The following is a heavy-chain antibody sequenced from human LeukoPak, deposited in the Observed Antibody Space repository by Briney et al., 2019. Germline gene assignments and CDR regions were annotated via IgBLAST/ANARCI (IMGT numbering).Heavy chain of an antibody. V-gene: IGHV4-59*12. D-gene: IGHD2-15*01. Sequence: SETLSLTCTVSGGSIRNYYWSWIRQPPGKGLEWIGYIYYSGSTNYNPSLKSRVTISVDTSKNQFSLKLSSVTAADTAVYYCARGGGSLYYYYYYMDVWGKGTTVTVSS. J-gene: IGHJ6*03. CDR3: ARGGGSLYYYYYYMDV. CDR1: GGSIRNYY. CDR2: IYYSGST.